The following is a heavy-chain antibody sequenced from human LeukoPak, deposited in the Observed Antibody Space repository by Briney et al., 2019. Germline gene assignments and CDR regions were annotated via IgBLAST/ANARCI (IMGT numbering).Heavy chain of an antibody. V-gene: IGHV4-34*01. D-gene: IGHD6-13*01. CDR1: GGSFSGYY. CDR2: INHSGST. CDR3: ARGRGSSSWYPFDY. Sequence: SETLSLTCAVYGGSFSGYYWSWIRQPLGKGLEWIGEINHSGSTNYNPSLKSRVTISVDTSKNQFSLKLSSVTAADTAVYYCARGRGSSSWYPFDYWGQGTLVTVSS. J-gene: IGHJ4*02.